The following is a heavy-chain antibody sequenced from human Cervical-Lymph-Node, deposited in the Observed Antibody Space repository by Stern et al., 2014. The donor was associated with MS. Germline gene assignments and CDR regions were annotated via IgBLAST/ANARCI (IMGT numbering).Heavy chain of an antibody. Sequence: EVHLVESGGGLVQPGRSLRLSCAASGFTVNDYSMHWVRQAPGKGLEWVSGISWDGGSTEYAASVKGRFAISRDNAKNSLFLHMNSLRPEDTAFYYCAKTTVTTRPFEFWGQGTLVTVSS. CDR1: GFTVNDYS. CDR3: AKTTVTTRPFEF. V-gene: IGHV3-9*01. J-gene: IGHJ4*02. CDR2: ISWDGGST. D-gene: IGHD4-17*01.